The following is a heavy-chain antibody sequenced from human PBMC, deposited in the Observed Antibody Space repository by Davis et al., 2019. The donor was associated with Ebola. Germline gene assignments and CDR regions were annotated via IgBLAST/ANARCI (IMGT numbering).Heavy chain of an antibody. V-gene: IGHV3-11*06. CDR2: ISSSSSYT. CDR3: ARDYSNYEGHRFDY. D-gene: IGHD4-11*01. CDR1: GFTFSDYY. J-gene: IGHJ4*02. Sequence: GESLKISCAASGFTFSDYYMSWIRQAPGKGLEWVSYISSSSSYTNYADSVKGRFTISRDNAKNSLYLQMNSLRAEDTAVYYCARDYSNYEGHRFDYWGQGTLVTVSS.